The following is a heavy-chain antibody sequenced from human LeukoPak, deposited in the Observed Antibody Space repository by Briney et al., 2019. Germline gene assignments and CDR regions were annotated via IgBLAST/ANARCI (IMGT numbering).Heavy chain of an antibody. J-gene: IGHJ4*02. CDR2: IYPGDSDT. CDR1: GYIFTSYW. CDR3: ARSADIVATFFDY. Sequence: GESLKISCKGSGYIFTSYWIGWVRQMPGKGLEWMGIIYPGDSDTRYSPSFQGQVTISADKSISTAYLQWSSLKASDTAMYYCARSADIVATFFDYWGQGTLVTVSS. V-gene: IGHV5-51*01. D-gene: IGHD5-12*01.